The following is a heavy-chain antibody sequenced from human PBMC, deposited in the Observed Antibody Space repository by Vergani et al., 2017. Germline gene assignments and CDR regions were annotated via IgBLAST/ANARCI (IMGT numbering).Heavy chain of an antibody. CDR2: IWYDGSNK. CDR3: AKESGVWGRLLAFDI. CDR1: GFTFSSYG. V-gene: IGHV3-33*06. Sequence: QVQLVESGGGVVQPGRSLRLSCAASGFTFSSYGMHWVRQAPGKGLEWVAVIWYDGSNKYYADSVKGRFTFSRDNSKNTLYLQMNSLRVEDTAVYYCAKESGVWGRLLAFDICGQGTMVTVSS. D-gene: IGHD2-21*02. J-gene: IGHJ3*02.